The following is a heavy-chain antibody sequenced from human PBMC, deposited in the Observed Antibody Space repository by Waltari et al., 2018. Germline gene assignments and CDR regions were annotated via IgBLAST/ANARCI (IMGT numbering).Heavy chain of an antibody. CDR3: ASLRGQKRVY. Sequence: EVQLVQSGAEVKKPGATVKISCKASGYTFTDYYMHWVQQAPGKGLEWMGRVDPEDGETIYAEKFQGRVTITADESTSTAYMELSSLRSEDTAVYYCASLRGQKRVYWGQGTLVTVSS. V-gene: IGHV1-69-2*01. CDR1: GYTFTDYY. J-gene: IGHJ4*02. D-gene: IGHD3-10*01. CDR2: VDPEDGET.